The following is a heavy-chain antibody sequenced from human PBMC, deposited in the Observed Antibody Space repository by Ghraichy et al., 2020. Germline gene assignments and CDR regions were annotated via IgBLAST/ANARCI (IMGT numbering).Heavy chain of an antibody. CDR1: GFTFSSYW. CDR2: VNTDGSST. J-gene: IGHJ3*02. Sequence: LSLTCAASGFTFSSYWIHWVRQAPGKGLVWVSRVNTDGSSTAYADPVKGRFTISRDNAQNTVYLQMNSLRDEDTAVYYCARVEGRAFDIWGQGTRVTVSS. D-gene: IGHD2-15*01. CDR3: ARVEGRAFDI. V-gene: IGHV3-74*01.